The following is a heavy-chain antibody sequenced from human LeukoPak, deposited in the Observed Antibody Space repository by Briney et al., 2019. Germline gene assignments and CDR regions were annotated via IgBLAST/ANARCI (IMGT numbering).Heavy chain of an antibody. CDR1: GYSFTSYW. CDR3: ARQSCGGDCYWGDLDY. V-gene: IGHV5-51*01. CDR2: IYPGDSDT. D-gene: IGHD2-21*02. Sequence: GESLKISCKGSGYSFTSYWIGWVRQMPGKGLEWMGIIYPGDSDTRYSPSFQGQVTISADKFISTAYLQWSSLKASDTAMYYCARQSCGGDCYWGDLDYWGQGTLVTVSS. J-gene: IGHJ4*02.